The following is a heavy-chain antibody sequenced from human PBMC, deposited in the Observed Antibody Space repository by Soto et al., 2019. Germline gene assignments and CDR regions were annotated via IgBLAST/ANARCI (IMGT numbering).Heavy chain of an antibody. Sequence: GGSLRLSCAASGFTFSSYAMSWVRQAPGKGLEWVSAISGSGGSTYYADSVKGRFTISRDNSKNTLYLQMNSLRAEDTAVYYCAKSTLTYYDFWSGPGDWFDPWGQGTLVTVSS. CDR2: ISGSGGST. CDR1: GFTFSSYA. D-gene: IGHD3-3*01. J-gene: IGHJ5*02. V-gene: IGHV3-23*01. CDR3: AKSTLTYYDFWSGPGDWFDP.